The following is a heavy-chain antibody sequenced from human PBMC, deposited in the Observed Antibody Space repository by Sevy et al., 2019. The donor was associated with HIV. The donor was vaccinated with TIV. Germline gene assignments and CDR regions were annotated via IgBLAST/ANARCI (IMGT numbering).Heavy chain of an antibody. V-gene: IGHV3-23*01. CDR3: AKEGGGYNYDSSGLFDY. J-gene: IGHJ4*02. D-gene: IGHD3-22*01. CDR2: ISGSGYST. CDR1: GFTFSSYA. Sequence: GGSLRLSCAASGFTFSSYAMTWVRQAPGKGLEWVSGISGSGYSTYYAYSVKGRFTISRDNSKNPLYLQMNSLRAEDTAVYYCAKEGGGYNYDSSGLFDYWGQGTLVTVSS.